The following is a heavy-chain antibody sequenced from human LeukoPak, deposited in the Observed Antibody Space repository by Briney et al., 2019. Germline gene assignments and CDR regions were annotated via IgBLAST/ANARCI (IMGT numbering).Heavy chain of an antibody. CDR2: IYYSGST. V-gene: IGHV4-39*01. CDR1: GGSISSSSYY. Sequence: PSETLSLTCTVSGGSISSSSYYWGWIRQPPGKXXXXXGSIYYSGSTYYNPSLKSRVTISVDTSKNQFSLKLSSVTAADTAVYYCARDTAMVRLFDYWGQGTLVTVSS. D-gene: IGHD5-18*01. CDR3: ARDTAMVRLFDY. J-gene: IGHJ4*02.